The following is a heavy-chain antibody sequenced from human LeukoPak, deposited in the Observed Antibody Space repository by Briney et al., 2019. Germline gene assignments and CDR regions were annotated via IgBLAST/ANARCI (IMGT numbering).Heavy chain of an antibody. Sequence: ASVKVSCKASGFTFTGYYIHWVRQAPGQGLEWMGWINPNSGGTKYAQKFQGRVTMTRDTSISTAYMELSSLTSDDTALYYCARDGAVAGTAYPEYWGRGTLVTVSS. J-gene: IGHJ4*02. D-gene: IGHD6-19*01. CDR3: ARDGAVAGTAYPEY. V-gene: IGHV1-2*02. CDR1: GFTFTGYY. CDR2: INPNSGGT.